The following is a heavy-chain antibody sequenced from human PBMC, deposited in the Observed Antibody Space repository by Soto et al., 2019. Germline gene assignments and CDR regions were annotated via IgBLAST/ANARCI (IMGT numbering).Heavy chain of an antibody. CDR3: ARGVRAETYYNAFDY. D-gene: IGHD3-10*01. CDR1: GFSFKNYA. CDR2: ISHNDEPKI. V-gene: IGHV3-30-3*01. J-gene: IGHJ4*01. Sequence: VPLVESGGGVVQPGSSLRLSCAASGFSFKNYAFHWVRQAPGKGLEWVALISHNDEPKIFYADSVQGRFTISRDNFKNTVYLQMNSLRDEDTAVYHCARGVRAETYYNAFDYWGQGTQVTVSS.